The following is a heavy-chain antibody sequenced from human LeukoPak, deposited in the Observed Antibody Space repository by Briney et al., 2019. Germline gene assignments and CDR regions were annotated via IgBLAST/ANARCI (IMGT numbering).Heavy chain of an antibody. Sequence: SETLSLTCAVYGGSFSGYYWSWIRQPPGKGLEWIGEINHSGSTNYNPSLKSRVTISVDTSKNQFSLKLSSVTAADTAVYYCARAGPSIIYRGAFDIWGQGTMVTVSS. D-gene: IGHD3-10*01. CDR1: GGSFSGYY. J-gene: IGHJ3*02. CDR2: INHSGST. CDR3: ARAGPSIIYRGAFDI. V-gene: IGHV4-34*01.